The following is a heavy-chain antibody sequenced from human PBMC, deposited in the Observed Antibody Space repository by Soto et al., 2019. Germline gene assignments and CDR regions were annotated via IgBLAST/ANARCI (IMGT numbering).Heavy chain of an antibody. J-gene: IGHJ6*02. D-gene: IGHD3-3*01. V-gene: IGHV4-38-2*01. CDR1: GYSIGSGYY. Sequence: PSETLSLTCDVSGYSIGSGYYWGWIRQPPGKGLEWIGTIYHSGSTYYSPSLRSRVTISLDTPKNHFSLILTSVTAADTALYYCARGLEYYGMDVWGQGTTVTVSS. CDR3: ARGLEYYGMDV. CDR2: IYHSGST.